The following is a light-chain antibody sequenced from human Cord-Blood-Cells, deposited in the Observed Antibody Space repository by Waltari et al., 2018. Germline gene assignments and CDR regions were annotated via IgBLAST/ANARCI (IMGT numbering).Light chain of an antibody. CDR3: QQSYSTPLT. CDR1: QSISSY. CDR2: AAS. J-gene: IGKJ3*01. Sequence: DIQMTSSPSSLSASVGDRVTITCRASQSISSYLNWYQQKPGKAPKLLSYAASSLQSGVPSRFSGSGSGTDFTLTISSLQPEDFATYYFQQSYSTPLTFGPGTKVDIK. V-gene: IGKV1-39*01.